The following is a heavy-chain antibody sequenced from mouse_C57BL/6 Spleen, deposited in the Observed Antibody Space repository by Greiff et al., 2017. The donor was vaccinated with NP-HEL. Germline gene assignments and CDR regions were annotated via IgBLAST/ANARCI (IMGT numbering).Heavy chain of an antibody. CDR2: ISSGSSTI. CDR1: GFTFSDYG. J-gene: IGHJ4*01. CDR3: ARGPFPYYYAMDY. D-gene: IGHD3-3*01. Sequence: EVKVVESGGGLVKPGGSLKLSCAASGFTFSDYGMHWVRQAPEKGLEWVAYISSGSSTIYYADTVKGRFTISRDNAKNTLFLQMTSLRSEDTAMYYCARGPFPYYYAMDYWGQGTSVTVSS. V-gene: IGHV5-17*01.